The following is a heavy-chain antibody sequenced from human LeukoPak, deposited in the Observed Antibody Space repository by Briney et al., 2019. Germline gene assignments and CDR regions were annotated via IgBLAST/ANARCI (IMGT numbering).Heavy chain of an antibody. CDR1: GGSISSYY. J-gene: IGHJ5*02. Sequence: SETLSLTCTVSGGSISSYYWSWIRQPAGKGLEWIGRIYTSGSTNYNPSLKSRVTMSVDTSKNQFSLKLSSVTAADTAVYYCAGDLNYYDSSGYGTWGQGTLVTVSS. D-gene: IGHD3-22*01. CDR2: IYTSGST. CDR3: AGDLNYYDSSGYGT. V-gene: IGHV4-4*07.